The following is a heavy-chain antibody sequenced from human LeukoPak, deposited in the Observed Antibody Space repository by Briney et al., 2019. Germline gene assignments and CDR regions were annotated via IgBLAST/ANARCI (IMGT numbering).Heavy chain of an antibody. J-gene: IGHJ4*02. D-gene: IGHD3-22*01. V-gene: IGHV1-2*02. CDR3: ARLYDSSGYDFDY. Sequence: ASVKVSCKASGYTFTSHDINWVRQAPGQGLEWMGWINPNSGGTNYAQKFQGRVTMTRDTSISTAYMELSRLRSDDTAVYYCARLYDSSGYDFDYWGQGTLVTVSS. CDR1: GYTFTSHD. CDR2: INPNSGGT.